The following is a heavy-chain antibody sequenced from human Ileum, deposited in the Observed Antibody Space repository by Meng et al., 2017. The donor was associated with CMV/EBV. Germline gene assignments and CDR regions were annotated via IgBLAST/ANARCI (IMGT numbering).Heavy chain of an antibody. CDR1: GYTFTTYG. Sequence: ASVKVSCKASGYTFTTYGLSWVRQAPGQGLEWMGWISAFYGTTRYAQKFQGRVTLTRDTSTSTVYMEWGSLRSEDTALYYCARGLKEACGTSCYFRWFDPWGQGTLVTVSS. D-gene: IGHD2-2*01. CDR3: ARGLKEACGTSCYFRWFDP. J-gene: IGHJ5*02. V-gene: IGHV1-18*01. CDR2: ISAFYGTT.